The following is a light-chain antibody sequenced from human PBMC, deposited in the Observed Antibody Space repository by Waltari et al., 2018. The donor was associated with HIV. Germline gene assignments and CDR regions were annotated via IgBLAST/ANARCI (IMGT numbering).Light chain of an antibody. CDR3: QSYDSSLTGSV. V-gene: IGLV1-40*01. CDR1: SSNIGAGYA. J-gene: IGLJ2*01. CDR2: GSG. Sequence: QSVLTQPPSVSGAPGQRVTISCTGSSSNIGAGYAIHWYQQLPGPAPKLPIYGSGNRPSGVPDRFSGSKSGTSASLAITGLQAEDEADYYCQSYDSSLTGSVFGGGTKLTVL.